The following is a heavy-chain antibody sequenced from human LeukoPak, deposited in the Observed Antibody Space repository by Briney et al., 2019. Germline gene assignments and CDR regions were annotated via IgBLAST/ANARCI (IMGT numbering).Heavy chain of an antibody. CDR3: ARGGGAAVDY. Sequence: PGGSLRLSCAASGFTFSSYWMYWVRQAPGKGLVWVSRINSDGGSTTYADSVKGRFTISRDNAKNTLYLQVNSLRAEDTAVYYCARGGGAAVDYWGQGTLVTVSS. CDR1: GFTFSSYW. V-gene: IGHV3-74*01. D-gene: IGHD1-26*01. CDR2: INSDGGST. J-gene: IGHJ4*02.